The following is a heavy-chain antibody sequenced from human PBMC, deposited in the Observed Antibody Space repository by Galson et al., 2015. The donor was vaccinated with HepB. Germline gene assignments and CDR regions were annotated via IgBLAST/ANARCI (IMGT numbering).Heavy chain of an antibody. J-gene: IGHJ4*02. V-gene: IGHV1-46*01. CDR1: GYTFTSYY. CDR3: ARDCGGDCYGDY. Sequence: SVKVSCKASGYTFTSYYMHWGRQAPGQGLEWMGIINPSGGSTSYAQKFQGRVTMTRDTSTSTVYMELSSLRSEDTAVYYCARDCGGDCYGDYWGQGTLVTVSS. CDR2: INPSGGST. D-gene: IGHD2-21*02.